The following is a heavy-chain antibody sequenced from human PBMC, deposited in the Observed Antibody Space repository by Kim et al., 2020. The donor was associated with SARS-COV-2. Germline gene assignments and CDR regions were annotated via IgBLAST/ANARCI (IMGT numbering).Heavy chain of an antibody. J-gene: IGHJ4*02. Sequence: SETLSLTCAVSGGSISSSNWWSWVRQPPGKGLEWIGEIYHSGSTNYNPSLKSRVTISVDKSKNQFSLKLSSVTAADTAVYYCAREGPDYGGNSVAGGDYWGQGTLVTVSS. CDR1: GGSISSSNW. CDR2: IYHSGST. CDR3: AREGPDYGGNSVAGGDY. V-gene: IGHV4-4*02. D-gene: IGHD4-17*01.